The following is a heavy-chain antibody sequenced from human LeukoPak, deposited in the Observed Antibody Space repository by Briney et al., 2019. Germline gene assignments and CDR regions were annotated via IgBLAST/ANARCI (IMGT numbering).Heavy chain of an antibody. D-gene: IGHD2-21*02. Sequence: SETLSLTCTVSGGSISSYYWSWIRQPAGKGLEWIGRIYTSGGTKYNPSLKSRITISVDTSKNQFSLKLTSVTAADTAVYYCARDTVVTATNSSDYWGQGTLVTVSS. V-gene: IGHV4-4*07. J-gene: IGHJ4*02. CDR1: GGSISSYY. CDR3: ARDTVVTATNSSDY. CDR2: IYTSGGT.